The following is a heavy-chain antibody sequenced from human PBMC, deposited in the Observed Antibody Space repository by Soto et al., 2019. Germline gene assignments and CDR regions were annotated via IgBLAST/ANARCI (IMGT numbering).Heavy chain of an antibody. CDR1: GGTFNNNA. D-gene: IGHD3-22*01. Sequence: VASVKVSCKASGGTFNNNAISWVRQAPGQGLEWMGGIIPILGTANYAQKFQGRVTITADESTSTGYMELSSLRSEDTAVYYCARPYDSSDYYGGGMDVWGQGTTVTVSS. V-gene: IGHV1-69*13. J-gene: IGHJ6*02. CDR3: ARPYDSSDYYGGGMDV. CDR2: IIPILGTA.